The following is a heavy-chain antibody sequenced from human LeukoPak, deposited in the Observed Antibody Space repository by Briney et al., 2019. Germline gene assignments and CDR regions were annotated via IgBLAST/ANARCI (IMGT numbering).Heavy chain of an antibody. V-gene: IGHV3-30*03. Sequence: PGRSLRLSCAASGFTFSSYGMHWVRQAPGKGLEWVAVISYDGSNKYYADSVKGRFTISRDNAKNTLYLQMNSLRAEDTAVYYCARAPPITMIVVVKYGMDVWGQGTTVTVSS. D-gene: IGHD3-22*01. CDR2: ISYDGSNK. CDR3: ARAPPITMIVVVKYGMDV. J-gene: IGHJ6*02. CDR1: GFTFSSYG.